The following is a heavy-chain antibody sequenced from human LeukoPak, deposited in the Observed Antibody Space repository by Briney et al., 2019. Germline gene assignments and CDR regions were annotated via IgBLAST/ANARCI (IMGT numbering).Heavy chain of an antibody. CDR1: GFTVSSNY. V-gene: IGHV3-53*01. CDR2: IYFGGTT. CDR3: ARGDGVYVY. Sequence: GGSLRLSCAASGFTVSSNYMTWVRQAPGQGLEWVSVIYFGGTTYYADSVKGRFTISRDNSKDTVYLQMNSLRAEDTAVYYCARGDGVYVYWGQGTLVTVSS. J-gene: IGHJ4*02. D-gene: IGHD5/OR15-5a*01.